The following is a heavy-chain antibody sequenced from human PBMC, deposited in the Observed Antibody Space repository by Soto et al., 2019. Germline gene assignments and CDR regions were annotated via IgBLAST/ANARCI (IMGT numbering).Heavy chain of an antibody. V-gene: IGHV3-72*01. CDR2: VRTKARSYTT. D-gene: IGHD6-19*01. CDR1: GFTFSDHI. CDR3: TKDGGWCPGS. Sequence: EVQLVESGGGLVQPGGSLRLSCATSGFTFSDHIMDWVRQAPGKGLEWVGRVRTKARSYTTDYAASVTGRFTISIDDSKNSLYLQMYSLRTGDTAVYYCTKDGGWCPGSWGQGILVSVSS. J-gene: IGHJ5*02.